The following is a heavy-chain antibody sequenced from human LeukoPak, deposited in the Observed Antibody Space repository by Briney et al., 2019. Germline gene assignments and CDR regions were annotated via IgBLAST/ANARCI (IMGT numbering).Heavy chain of an antibody. Sequence: RASVKVSCKASGYTFTGYYMHWVRQAPGQGLEWMGWINPNSGGTNYAQKFQGRVTMTRDTSISTAYMELSRLRSDDTAVYYCARERSPIVVVVAAADGTFDYWGQGTLVTVSS. CDR1: GYTFTGYY. V-gene: IGHV1-2*02. CDR2: INPNSGGT. D-gene: IGHD2-15*01. CDR3: ARERSPIVVVVAAADGTFDY. J-gene: IGHJ4*02.